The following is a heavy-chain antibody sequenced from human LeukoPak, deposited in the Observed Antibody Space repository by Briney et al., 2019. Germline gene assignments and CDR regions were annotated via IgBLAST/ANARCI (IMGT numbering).Heavy chain of an antibody. CDR3: ARVPTPYFTYYMDV. J-gene: IGHJ6*03. V-gene: IGHV3-48*02. D-gene: IGHD2-8*01. Sequence: GGSLRLSCEASEFTFSGYGINWVRQAPGKGLEWISYIGSDDTNRYYAKSLEGRFTISRDNAKKSLYLQMNNLTDADTAVYYCARVPTPYFTYYMDVWGKGTPVTVSS. CDR2: IGSDDTNR. CDR1: EFTFSGYG.